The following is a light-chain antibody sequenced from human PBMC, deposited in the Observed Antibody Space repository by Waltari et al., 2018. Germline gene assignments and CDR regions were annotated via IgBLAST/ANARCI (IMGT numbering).Light chain of an antibody. CDR1: QGVVFNSNNKNY. Sequence: DIVMTQSPDAMAVSLGERAAINCNSSQGVVFNSNNKNYIAWYQKKPGQPPKLLIYWASTRDAGVPDRFSGSGSETDFTLTISSLQPEDVAVYYCQQYHSVPFTFGGGTKVEIQ. J-gene: IGKJ4*01. CDR3: QQYHSVPFT. CDR2: WAS. V-gene: IGKV4-1*01.